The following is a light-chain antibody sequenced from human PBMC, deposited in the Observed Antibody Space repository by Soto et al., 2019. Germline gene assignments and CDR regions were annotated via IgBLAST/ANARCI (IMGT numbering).Light chain of an antibody. CDR2: GAS. Sequence: EPVLTQSPGTLSLSPGERATLSCRASQTIRSNYLAWYRQTPGQAPRLLIYGASNRATGIADRFSASGSGTDFTLIISRLEPEDFALYYCQQYGSSPWTFGQGTKVEIK. J-gene: IGKJ1*01. CDR1: QTIRSNY. V-gene: IGKV3-20*01. CDR3: QQYGSSPWT.